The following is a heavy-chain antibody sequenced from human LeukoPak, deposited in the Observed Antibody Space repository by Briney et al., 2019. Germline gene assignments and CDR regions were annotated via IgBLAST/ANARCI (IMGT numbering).Heavy chain of an antibody. D-gene: IGHD6-19*01. J-gene: IGHJ4*02. CDR1: GFTFSSYW. CDR3: ARVYSSGWSLPFDY. Sequence: GGSLRLPCAASGFTFSSYWMSWVRQAPGKGLEWVAVMSYDGSNKYYADSVKGRFTISRDNSKNTLFLQMNSLRAEDTAVYYCARVYSSGWSLPFDYWGQGTLVTVSS. V-gene: IGHV3-30*03. CDR2: MSYDGSNK.